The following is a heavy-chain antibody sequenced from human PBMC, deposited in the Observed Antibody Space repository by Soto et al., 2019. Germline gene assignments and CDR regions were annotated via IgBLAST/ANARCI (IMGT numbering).Heavy chain of an antibody. V-gene: IGHV3-7*01. Sequence: EMQLVESGGGLVQPGGSLRLSCGVSGFTFGSFWMGWVRQAPGKGLGWVANINQDGSEKYYVYSVKGRFTISRNNPRNSLYLQMDTLRVEDTAVYFCARQIRGLTPNWFDPWGQGTLVSVSS. CDR2: INQDGSEK. CDR3: ARQIRGLTPNWFDP. J-gene: IGHJ5*02. CDR1: GFTFGSFW.